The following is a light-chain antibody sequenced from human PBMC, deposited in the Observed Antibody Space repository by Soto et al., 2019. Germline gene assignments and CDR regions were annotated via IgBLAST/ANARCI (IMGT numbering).Light chain of an antibody. CDR2: EVS. CDR1: SSDVGGYNY. Sequence: QSALTQPPSASGSPGQSVTISCTGTSSDVGGYNYVSWYQQHPGKAPKLMIYEVSKRPSGVPDRFSGSKSGNTASLTVSGLRAEVEAAYYSSSHEGTNNVVFGGGPKPTAL. V-gene: IGLV2-8*01. CDR3: SSHEGTNNVV. J-gene: IGLJ3*02.